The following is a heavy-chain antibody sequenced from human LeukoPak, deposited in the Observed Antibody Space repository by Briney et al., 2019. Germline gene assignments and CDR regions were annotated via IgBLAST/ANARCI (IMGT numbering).Heavy chain of an antibody. J-gene: IGHJ3*02. CDR3: ASLGGFAI. CDR1: GDSISSCSYY. Sequence: SETLSLTCTVSGDSISSCSYYWNWIRQPAVKGLEWIGRFYISGGTNYSPSLKSRVTISVDTSKNQFSLKLTSVTAADTAVYYCASLGGFAIWGQGTVVTVSS. CDR2: FYISGGT. V-gene: IGHV4-61*02.